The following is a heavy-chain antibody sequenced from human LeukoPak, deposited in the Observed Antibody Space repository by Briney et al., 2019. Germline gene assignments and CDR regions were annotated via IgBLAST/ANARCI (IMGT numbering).Heavy chain of an antibody. J-gene: IGHJ4*02. CDR1: GYTFTSYY. V-gene: IGHV1-46*01. CDR3: AREPSYDYVWGSYGVDY. CDR2: INPSGGST. D-gene: IGHD3-16*01. Sequence: ASVKVSCKASGYTFTSYYMHWVRQAPGQGLEWMGIINPSGGSTSYAQKFQGRVTMTRDTSTSTVYMELSSLRSEDTAMYYCAREPSYDYVWGSYGVDYWGQGTLVTVSS.